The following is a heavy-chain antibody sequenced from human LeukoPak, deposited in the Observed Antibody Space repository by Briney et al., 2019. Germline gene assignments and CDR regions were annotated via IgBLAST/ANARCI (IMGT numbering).Heavy chain of an antibody. CDR1: GGSISSGGYY. V-gene: IGHV4-31*03. CDR2: IYYSGST. D-gene: IGHD3-3*01. J-gene: IGHJ4*02. CDR3: ASGLRFLEWFWFDY. Sequence: PSETLSLTCTVSGGSISSGGYYWSWIRQHPGKGLEWIGYIYYSGSTYYNPSLKSRVTISVDTSKNQFSLKLSSVTAADTAVYYCASGLRFLEWFWFDYWGQGTLVTVSS.